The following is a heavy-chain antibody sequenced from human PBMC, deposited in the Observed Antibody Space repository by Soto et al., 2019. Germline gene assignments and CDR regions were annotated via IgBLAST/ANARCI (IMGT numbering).Heavy chain of an antibody. Sequence: EVQLLESGGGLVQPGGSLRLSCAASGFTFSSYAMSWVRQAPGKGLEWVSAISGSGGSTYYADSVKGRFTISRDNSKNTLYRQMNSLRAEDTAVYYCAKGGVGATTTFDYWGQGTLVTVSS. CDR3: AKGGVGATTTFDY. CDR1: GFTFSSYA. J-gene: IGHJ4*02. D-gene: IGHD1-26*01. V-gene: IGHV3-23*01. CDR2: ISGSGGST.